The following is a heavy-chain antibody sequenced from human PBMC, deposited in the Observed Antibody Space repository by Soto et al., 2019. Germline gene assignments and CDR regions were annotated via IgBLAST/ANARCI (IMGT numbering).Heavy chain of an antibody. CDR3: ERALDYGDRAAHLNFDY. CDR2: IIPILGIA. J-gene: IGHJ4*02. CDR1: GGTFSSYT. V-gene: IGHV1-69*02. D-gene: IGHD4-17*01. Sequence: QVQLVQSGAEVKKPGSSVKVSCKASGGTFSSYTISWVRQAPGQGLEWMGRIIPILGIANYTQKFQGRVTITADKSTTTAYMELSSLRSEDTAVYYCERALDYGDRAAHLNFDYWGQGPLVTVSS.